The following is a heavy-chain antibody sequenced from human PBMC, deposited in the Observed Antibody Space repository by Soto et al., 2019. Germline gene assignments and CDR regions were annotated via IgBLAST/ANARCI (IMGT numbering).Heavy chain of an antibody. CDR2: IIPIYGTA. J-gene: IGHJ5*02. CDR3: ARAIVGPTTTGWLDP. D-gene: IGHD1-26*01. V-gene: IGHV1-69*01. Sequence: QVQLVPSGAEVKKPGSSVKVSCKASGGTFSRYAISWVRQAPGQGLEWMGGIIPIYGTANYAQKFQGRVTITADEPTSTAYMELSSLRCEDTAVYYCARAIVGPTTTGWLDPWGQGTLVTVSS. CDR1: GGTFSRYA.